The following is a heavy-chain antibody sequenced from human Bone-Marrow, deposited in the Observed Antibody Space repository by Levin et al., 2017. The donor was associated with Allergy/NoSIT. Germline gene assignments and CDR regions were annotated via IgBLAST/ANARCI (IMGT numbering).Heavy chain of an antibody. CDR2: IYSGGST. CDR1: GFTVSSNY. CDR3: ARDRPYCSSTSCQNYYMDV. J-gene: IGHJ6*03. Sequence: GESLKISCAASGFTVSSNYMSWVRQAPGKGLEWVSVIYSGGSTYYADSVKGRFTISRDNSKNTLYLQMNSLRAEDTAVYYCARDRPYCSSTSCQNYYMDVWGKGTTVTVSS. V-gene: IGHV3-53*01. D-gene: IGHD2-2*01.